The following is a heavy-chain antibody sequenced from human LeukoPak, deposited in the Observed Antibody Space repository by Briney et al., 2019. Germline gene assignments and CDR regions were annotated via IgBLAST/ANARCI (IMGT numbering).Heavy chain of an antibody. D-gene: IGHD2-2*01. Sequence: GGSLRLSCTASGFTFSNYNMNWVRQAPGQGLEWVSSISSSSTYIYYADSVRGRFTLSRDDAKNSLSLQMDSLTAEDTAVYYCARDVCSSINCYFDYWGQGTLATVSS. J-gene: IGHJ4*02. CDR1: GFTFSNYN. V-gene: IGHV3-21*01. CDR3: ARDVCSSINCYFDY. CDR2: ISSSSTYI.